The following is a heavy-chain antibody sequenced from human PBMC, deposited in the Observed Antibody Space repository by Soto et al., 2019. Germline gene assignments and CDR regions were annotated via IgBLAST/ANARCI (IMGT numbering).Heavy chain of an antibody. V-gene: IGHV2-5*02. CDR2: IYWDDDK. J-gene: IGHJ4*02. D-gene: IGHD3-22*01. CDR1: GFSLSTSGVG. Sequence: SGPTLVNPTQTLTLTCTFSGFSLSTSGVGVGWIRQPPGKALEWLALIYWDDDKRYSPSLKSRLTITKDTSKNQVVLTMTNMDPVETATYYCEHSGYYDSSGYYFGYWGQGTLVTVSS. CDR3: EHSGYYDSSGYYFGY.